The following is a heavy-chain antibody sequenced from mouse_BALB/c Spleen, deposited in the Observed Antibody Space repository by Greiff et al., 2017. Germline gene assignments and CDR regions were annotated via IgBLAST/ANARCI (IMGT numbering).Heavy chain of an antibody. D-gene: IGHD1-1*01. CDR1: GFTFSSYA. Sequence: EVMLVESGGGLVKPGGSLKLSCAASGFTFSSYAMSWVRQTPEKRLEWVASISSGGSTYYPDSVKGRFTISRDNARNILYLQMSSLRSEDTAMYYCARGITTVSYFDYWGQGTTLTVSS. CDR3: ARGITTVSYFDY. J-gene: IGHJ2*01. V-gene: IGHV5-6-5*01. CDR2: ISSGGST.